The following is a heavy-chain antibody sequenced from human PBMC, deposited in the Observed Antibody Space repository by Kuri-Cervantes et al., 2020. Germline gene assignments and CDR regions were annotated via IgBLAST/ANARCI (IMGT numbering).Heavy chain of an antibody. Sequence: SGPTLVKPTQTLTLTCTFSGFSLSTSGVGVGWIRQPPGKALEWLALIYWDDDKHYSPSLKNRVSITRDTSKNQVVLTMTNMDPVDTGTYYCAHRRRRSSGWFSFDYWGQRTLVTVSS. V-gene: IGHV2-5*02. D-gene: IGHD6-19*01. CDR2: IYWDDDK. J-gene: IGHJ4*02. CDR3: AHRRRRSSGWFSFDY. CDR1: GFSLSTSGVG.